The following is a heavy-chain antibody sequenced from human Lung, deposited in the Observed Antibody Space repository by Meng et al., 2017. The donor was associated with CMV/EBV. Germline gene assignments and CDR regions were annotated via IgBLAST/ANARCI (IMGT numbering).Heavy chain of an antibody. V-gene: IGHV1-2*06. CDR1: GYSFSGFY. D-gene: IGHD6-19*01. CDR3: AKSSDNGWSS. Sequence: VQLVQAGAEVKGPGVSVKISCQASGYSFSGFYLNWARQAPGHGLEWLGRVNPISDDTHLAKKFEGRFPVTRGATINTAFMELTRLRPEDTAVYYCAKSSDNGWSSWGPGTLVTVSS. CDR2: VNPISDDT. J-gene: IGHJ4*01.